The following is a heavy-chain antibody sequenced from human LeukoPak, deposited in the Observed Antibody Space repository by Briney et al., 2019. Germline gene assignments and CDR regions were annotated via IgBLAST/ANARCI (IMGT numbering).Heavy chain of an antibody. CDR3: ARGVMTTVTTATRWFDP. Sequence: PSGTLSLTCAVSGVSISSSYWWSWVRQPPGKGLEWIGEIYHSGSTNYNPSLKSRVIISVDNSKNEFSLKLTSVTAADTAVYYCARGVMTTVTTATRWFDPWGRGTLVTVSS. V-gene: IGHV4-4*02. J-gene: IGHJ5*02. CDR1: GVSISSSYW. D-gene: IGHD4-17*01. CDR2: IYHSGST.